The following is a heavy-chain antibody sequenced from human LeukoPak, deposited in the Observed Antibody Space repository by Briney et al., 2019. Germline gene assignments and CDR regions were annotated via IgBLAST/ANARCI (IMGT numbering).Heavy chain of an antibody. J-gene: IGHJ2*01. V-gene: IGHV3-30*07. CDR2: ISYDGSNK. CDR3: ARAHRGGWQNINWYFDL. Sequence: GGSLRLSCAASGFTFSSYAMHWVRQAPGKGLEWVAVISYDGSNKYYADSVKGRFTISRDNSKNTLYLQMNSLRAEDTAVYYCARAHRGGWQNINWYFDLWGRGTLVTVSS. CDR1: GFTFSSYA. D-gene: IGHD6-19*01.